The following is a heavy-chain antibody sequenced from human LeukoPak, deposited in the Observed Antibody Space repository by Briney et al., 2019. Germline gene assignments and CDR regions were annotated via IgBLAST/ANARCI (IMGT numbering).Heavy chain of an antibody. D-gene: IGHD1-7*01. V-gene: IGHV4-39*01. CDR3: TEERAGTTVDC. CDR1: GGSTSSTDYY. Sequence: SETLSLTCTVSGGSTSSTDYYWGWIRQPPGKGLEWIGSVYYTGGTYYNPSLKSRLTISLDTSKNQFSLKLSSVTAADTAVYYCTEERAGTTVDCWGQGTLVTVSS. CDR2: VYYTGGT. J-gene: IGHJ4*02.